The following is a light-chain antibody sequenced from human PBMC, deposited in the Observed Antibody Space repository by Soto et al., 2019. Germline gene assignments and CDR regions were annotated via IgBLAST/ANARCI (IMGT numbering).Light chain of an antibody. Sequence: DIVMTQSPDSLAVSLGERATINCKSSQSVLYDTNNRNYLAWYQQKPGQPPKLLIYWASTRESGVPDRFSGSGSGTDFTFTISGLQAEDVAVYYCQQYFGSPLTFGGGTKVXIK. CDR2: WAS. CDR1: QSVLYDTNNRNY. CDR3: QQYFGSPLT. V-gene: IGKV4-1*01. J-gene: IGKJ4*01.